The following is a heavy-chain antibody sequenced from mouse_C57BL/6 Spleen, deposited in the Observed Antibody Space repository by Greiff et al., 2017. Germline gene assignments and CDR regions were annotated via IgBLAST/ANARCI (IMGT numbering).Heavy chain of an antibody. D-gene: IGHD2-5*01. J-gene: IGHJ2*01. CDR1: GYTFTDYY. CDR2: INPYNGGT. Sequence: EVQLQQSGPVLVKPGASVKMSCKASGYTFTDYYMNWVKQSHGKSLEWIGVINPYNGGTSYNQKFKGKATLTVDKSSSTAYMELNSLTSEDSAVYYCARSNYSNSYYFDYWGQGTTLTVSS. V-gene: IGHV1-19*01. CDR3: ARSNYSNSYYFDY.